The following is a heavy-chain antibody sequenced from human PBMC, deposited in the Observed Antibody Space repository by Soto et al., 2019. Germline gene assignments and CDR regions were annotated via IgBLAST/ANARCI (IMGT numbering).Heavy chain of an antibody. J-gene: IGHJ4*02. CDR2: IGNKANNYAT. D-gene: IGHD5-12*01. CDR3: TASVYDTFLDY. Sequence: GSLRLSCAASGFTFSGSAMHWVRQASGKGLEWVGRIGNKANNYATAYGASVKGRFTISRDESKNTAYLQMNSLKTEDTAVYYCTASVYDTFLDYWAQGSLVTVSS. V-gene: IGHV3-73*01. CDR1: GFTFSGSA.